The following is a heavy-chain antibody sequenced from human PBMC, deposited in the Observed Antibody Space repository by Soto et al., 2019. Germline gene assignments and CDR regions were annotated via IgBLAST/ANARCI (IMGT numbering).Heavy chain of an antibody. Sequence: SVKVSCKASGGTFDNYVLNWVRQAPGQGLEWVGGIIPSSETTNYAQKFQGRLTLIADANIVYMELSSLRSDDTAIYYCARRHVSSIHFLRFDDWGQGTLVTVSS. CDR1: GGTFDNYV. J-gene: IGHJ4*02. D-gene: IGHD3-3*02. CDR3: ARRHVSSIHFLRFDD. V-gene: IGHV1-69*13. CDR2: IIPSSETT.